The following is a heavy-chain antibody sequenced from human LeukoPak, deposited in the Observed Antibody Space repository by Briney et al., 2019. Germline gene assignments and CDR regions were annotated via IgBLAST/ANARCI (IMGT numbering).Heavy chain of an antibody. CDR2: IYTSGST. CDR1: GGTISSGSYY. J-gene: IGHJ3*02. V-gene: IGHV4-61*02. CDR3: ARYYYGSPFDI. Sequence: SQTLSLTRTVSGGTISSGSYYWSWIRQPAGKGLEWIGRIYTSGSTNYNPSLKSRVTISVDTSMNQFSLKLSSVTAADTAVYYCARYYYGSPFDIWGQGTMVTVSS. D-gene: IGHD3-10*01.